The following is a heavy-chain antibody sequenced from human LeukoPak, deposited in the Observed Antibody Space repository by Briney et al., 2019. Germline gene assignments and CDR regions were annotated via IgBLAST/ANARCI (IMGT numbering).Heavy chain of an antibody. V-gene: IGHV4-61*02. CDR3: AREWISDGNSKNWFDP. D-gene: IGHD4-23*01. Sequence: SETLSLTCSVSGGSISSGSYHWSWIRQSAGKGLEWIGRIYVIGSTTYNPSLKSRVTISADTSKNQFSLRLTSVTAADTAVYYCAREWISDGNSKNWFDPWGQGTLVTVSS. CDR2: IYVIGST. J-gene: IGHJ5*02. CDR1: GGSISSGSYH.